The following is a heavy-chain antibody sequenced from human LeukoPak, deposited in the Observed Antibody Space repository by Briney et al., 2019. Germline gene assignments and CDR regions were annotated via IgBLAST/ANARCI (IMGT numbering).Heavy chain of an antibody. J-gene: IGHJ3*02. CDR2: IYNSVST. D-gene: IGHD3-10*01. CDR1: GGSLGRSDYY. Sequence: SETLSLTCTVSGGSLGRSDYYWTWVRQHPGKGLEWIGYIYNSVSTYYDTSLKSRVSILEDISKNQFPLRLSSVTDADTAVYYCARGYYYGVHAFDIWGQGTTVTVSS. V-gene: IGHV4-31*03. CDR3: ARGYYYGVHAFDI.